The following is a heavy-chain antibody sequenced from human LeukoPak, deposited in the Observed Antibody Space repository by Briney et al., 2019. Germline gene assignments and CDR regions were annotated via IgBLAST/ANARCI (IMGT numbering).Heavy chain of an antibody. CDR3: ARDMVSEAGTRWGDY. CDR1: GITLNTYS. Sequence: GGSLRLSCSASGITLNTYSMNWVRQAPGKGLEWVSFISSSSNTIYYADSVRGRFTISRDNAKNSLSLQMNSLRAEDTALYYCARDMVSEAGTRWGDYWGQGILVTVSS. CDR2: ISSSSNTI. J-gene: IGHJ4*02. D-gene: IGHD6-19*01. V-gene: IGHV3-48*04.